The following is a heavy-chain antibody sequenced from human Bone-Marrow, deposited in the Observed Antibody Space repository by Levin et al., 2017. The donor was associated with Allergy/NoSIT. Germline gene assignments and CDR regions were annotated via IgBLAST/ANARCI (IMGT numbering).Heavy chain of an antibody. CDR1: GFTFSSYG. V-gene: IGHV3-30*18. CDR3: AKDRVGATSMGAFQH. CDR2: ISYDGSNK. Sequence: SCAASGFTFSSYGMHWVHQAPGKGLEWVAVISYDGSNKYYADSVKGRFTISRDNSKNTLYLQMNSLRAEDTAVYYCAKDRVGATSMGAFQHWGQGTLVTVSS. J-gene: IGHJ1*01. D-gene: IGHD1-26*01.